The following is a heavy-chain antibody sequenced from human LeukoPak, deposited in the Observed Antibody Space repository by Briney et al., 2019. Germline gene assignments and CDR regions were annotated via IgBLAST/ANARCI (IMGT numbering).Heavy chain of an antibody. CDR1: GFTFSSYS. CDR3: ARGIDSSGHFDY. Sequence: GGSLRLSCAASGFTFSSYSMNWVRQAPGKGLEWVSYISSSNSTIYYADSVKGRFTISRDNAKNSLYLQMNSLRAEDTAVYYCARGIDSSGHFDYWGQGTLVTVSS. D-gene: IGHD3-22*01. CDR2: ISSSNSTI. V-gene: IGHV3-48*04. J-gene: IGHJ4*02.